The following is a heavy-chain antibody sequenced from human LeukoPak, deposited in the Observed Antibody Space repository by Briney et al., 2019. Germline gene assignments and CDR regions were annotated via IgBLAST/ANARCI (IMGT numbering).Heavy chain of an antibody. J-gene: IGHJ3*02. D-gene: IGHD3-16*01. V-gene: IGHV3-23*01. CDR1: GFTFSTDA. CDR2: ISGSGGST. CDR3: CKWGSICLKVGTPDCFEI. Sequence: GGSLRLSCAASGFTFSTDAMNWVRQPPGKGLEWVSGISGSGGSTYYADSVKGRFTISRDNSKNQVYLQIDSLRDHDEGLYYCCKWGSICLKVGTPDCFEIWGQGTSVSV.